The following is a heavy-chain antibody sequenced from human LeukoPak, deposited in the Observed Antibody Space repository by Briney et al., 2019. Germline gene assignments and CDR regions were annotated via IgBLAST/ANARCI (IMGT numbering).Heavy chain of an antibody. CDR3: ARDSCGGDCYPYTFDY. CDR1: GFTFSSYG. V-gene: IGHV3-33*01. J-gene: IGHJ4*02. Sequence: GGSLRLSCAASGFTFSSYGMHWVRQAPGKGLEWVAIIWYDGTNKYYAASVKGRFTISRDNSKNTLYLQMNSLRAEDTAVYYCARDSCGGDCYPYTFDYWGQGTLVTVSS. D-gene: IGHD2-21*02. CDR2: IWYDGTNK.